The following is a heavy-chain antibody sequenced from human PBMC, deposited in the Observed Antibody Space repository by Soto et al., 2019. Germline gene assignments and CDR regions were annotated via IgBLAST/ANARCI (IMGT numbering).Heavy chain of an antibody. CDR3: ARHTSGGFDP. V-gene: IGHV4-59*08. CDR2: VHYSGTT. Sequence: IRQPPGKGLEWIAYVHYSGTTNYNSSLKSRVTISVDTSKNQFSLKLTSVSAADTALYFCARHTSGGFDPWGQGILVTVSS. D-gene: IGHD6-19*01. J-gene: IGHJ5*02.